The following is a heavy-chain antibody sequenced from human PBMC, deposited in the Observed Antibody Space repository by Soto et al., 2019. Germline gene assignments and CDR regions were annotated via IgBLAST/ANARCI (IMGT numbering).Heavy chain of an antibody. CDR1: GFTFRNNG. D-gene: IGHD3-16*01. V-gene: IGHV3-33*01. Sequence: QVQLVQSGGGVVQPGTSLRLSCEASGFTFRNNGMHWVRQAPGKGLEWVAVIWDDGSEKDYADSVKGRFTIPRDNSKNTLVLQMNSLRVDYTAVCYCAGWGWGKITDYWGQGTLVTVCS. CDR3: AGWGWGKITDY. J-gene: IGHJ4*02. CDR2: IWDDGSEK.